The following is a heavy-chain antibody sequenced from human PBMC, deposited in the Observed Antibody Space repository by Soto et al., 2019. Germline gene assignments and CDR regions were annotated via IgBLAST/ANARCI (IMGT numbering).Heavy chain of an antibody. CDR2: IVVGSGNT. CDR3: AADRGYRSGWYTNWVAP. Sequence: GASVKVSCKASGFTFTSSAMQWVRRARGQRLEWIGWIVVGSGNTNYAQKFPERVTITRDMSTSTAYMELSSLTSEDTAVYYCAADRGYRSGWYTNWVAPWG. J-gene: IGHJ5*02. D-gene: IGHD6-19*01. V-gene: IGHV1-58*02. CDR1: GFTFTSSA.